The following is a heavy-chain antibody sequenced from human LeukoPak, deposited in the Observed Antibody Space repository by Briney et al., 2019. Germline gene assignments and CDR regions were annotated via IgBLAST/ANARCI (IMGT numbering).Heavy chain of an antibody. D-gene: IGHD1-7*01. V-gene: IGHV3-30*18. J-gene: IGHJ1*01. Sequence: PGGSLRLSCAASGFSFSSYGMHWVRQAPGKGLEWVAVISNDGSNKYYADSVKGRFTISRDNSKNSLFLQMNSLRAEDTALYYCAKDHALITGTTNGYFQHWGQGTLVTVSS. CDR3: AKDHALITGTTNGYFQH. CDR2: ISNDGSNK. CDR1: GFSFSSYG.